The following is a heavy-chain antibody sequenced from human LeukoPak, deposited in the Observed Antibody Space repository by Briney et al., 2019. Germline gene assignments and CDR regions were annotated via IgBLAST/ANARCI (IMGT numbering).Heavy chain of an antibody. D-gene: IGHD3-3*01. CDR3: ARVYDYDFWSGYRHDFDY. V-gene: IGHV1-2*02. CDR1: GYTFIGYY. Sequence: ASVKVSCKASGYTFIGYYMHWVRQAPGQGLEWMGWINPNSGGTNYAQKFQGRVTMTRDTSISTAYMELSRLRSDDTAVYYCARVYDYDFWSGYRHDFDYWGQGTLVTVSS. CDR2: INPNSGGT. J-gene: IGHJ4*02.